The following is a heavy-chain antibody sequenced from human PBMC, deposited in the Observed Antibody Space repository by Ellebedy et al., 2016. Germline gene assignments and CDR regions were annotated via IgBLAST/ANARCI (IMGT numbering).Heavy chain of an antibody. J-gene: IGHJ4*02. V-gene: IGHV4-4*07. CDR2: IYTSGST. Sequence: SETLSLTXTVSGGSISSYYWSWIRQPAGKGLEWIGRIYTSGSTNYNPSLKSRVTISVDTSKNQFSLKLSSVTAADTAVYYCARGGYSYGFDYWGQGTLVTVSS. CDR3: ARGGYSYGFDY. D-gene: IGHD5-18*01. CDR1: GGSISSYY.